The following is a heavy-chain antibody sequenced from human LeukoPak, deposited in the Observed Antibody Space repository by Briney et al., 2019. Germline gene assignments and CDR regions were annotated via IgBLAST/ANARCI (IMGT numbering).Heavy chain of an antibody. CDR3: ARVRLYCSGGSCYSGSYDYYYYYMDV. V-gene: IGHV4-59*01. Sequence: PSETLSLTCTVSGGSISSYYWSWIRQPPGKGLEWIGYIYYSGSTNYNPSLKSRVTISVDTSKNQFSLKLSSVTAADTAVYYCARVRLYCSGGSCYSGSYDYYYYYMDVWGKGTTVTISS. CDR1: GGSISSYY. D-gene: IGHD2-15*01. CDR2: IYYSGST. J-gene: IGHJ6*03.